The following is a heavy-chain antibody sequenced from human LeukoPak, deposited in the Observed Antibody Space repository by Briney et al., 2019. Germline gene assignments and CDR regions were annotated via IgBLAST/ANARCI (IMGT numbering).Heavy chain of an antibody. CDR1: GGSFSGYY. J-gene: IGHJ2*01. CDR3: ARGPIEGRVARWYFDL. V-gene: IGHV4-34*01. D-gene: IGHD2-15*01. Sequence: PSETLSLTCAVYGGSFSGYYWSWIRQPPGKGLEWIGEINHSGSTNYNPSLKSRVTISVDTSKNQFSLKLSSVTAADTAVYYCARGPIEGRVARWYFDLWGRGTLVTVSS. CDR2: INHSGST.